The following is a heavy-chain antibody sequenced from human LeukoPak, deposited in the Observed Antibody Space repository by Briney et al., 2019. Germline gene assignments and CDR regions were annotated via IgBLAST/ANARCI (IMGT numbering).Heavy chain of an antibody. J-gene: IGHJ4*02. CDR1: GYTFTSYT. CDR2: INAGTGDT. Sequence: ASVKVSCKASGYTFTSYTMHWVRQAPGQRLEWMGWINAGTGDTKYSQKFQGRVTITRDTSASTAYMELSSLRSEDTAVYYCARVDTATLDYWGQGTQVTVSS. V-gene: IGHV1-3*01. D-gene: IGHD5-18*01. CDR3: ARVDTATLDY.